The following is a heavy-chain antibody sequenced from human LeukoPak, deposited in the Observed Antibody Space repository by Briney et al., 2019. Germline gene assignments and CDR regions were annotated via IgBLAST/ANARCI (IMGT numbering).Heavy chain of an antibody. V-gene: IGHV4-38-2*02. J-gene: IGHJ5*02. CDR1: GYSISYDYY. CDR2: IYLSGNT. CDR3: ATLPGYSSSSNWFDP. D-gene: IGHD6-13*01. Sequence: SETLSLTCTVSGYSISYDYYWGWIRQPPGKGLEWIGSIYLSGNTYYNPSLKSRVTISVDTSKNQFSLKLSSVTAADTAVYYCATLPGYSSSSNWFDPWGQGTLVTVSS.